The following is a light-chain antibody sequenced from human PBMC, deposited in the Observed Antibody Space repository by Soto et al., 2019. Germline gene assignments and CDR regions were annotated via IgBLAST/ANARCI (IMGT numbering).Light chain of an antibody. V-gene: IGKV3-11*01. CDR2: DAS. CDR3: QQRSNRPST. CDR1: QSVSTY. Sequence: EIVLTQSPVSLSLSPGERATISCRASQSVSTYLAWYQQKPGRAPRLLIYDASSKATGIPARFSGSGSGTDFPLTISRQDPEDFAFYYCQQRSNRPSTFGGGTKVEIK. J-gene: IGKJ4*01.